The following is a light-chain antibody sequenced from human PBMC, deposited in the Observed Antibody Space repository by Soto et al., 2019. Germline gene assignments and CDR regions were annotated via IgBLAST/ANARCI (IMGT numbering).Light chain of an antibody. Sequence: QSALTQPASVSGSPGQSITISCTGTSSDVGGYNYVSWYQQHPGKVPKLMIYDVNIRPSGVSNRFSGSKSGNTASLTISGLQAEDEADYYCSSYTTSSTVLFGGGTKLTVL. CDR3: SSYTTSSTVL. J-gene: IGLJ2*01. CDR1: SSDVGGYNY. CDR2: DVN. V-gene: IGLV2-14*03.